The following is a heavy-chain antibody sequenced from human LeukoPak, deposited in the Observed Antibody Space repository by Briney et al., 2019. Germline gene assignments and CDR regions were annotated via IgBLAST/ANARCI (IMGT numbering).Heavy chain of an antibody. CDR1: GGSISSSSYY. J-gene: IGHJ4*02. CDR3: ARTAWWLLDS. V-gene: IGHV4-39*07. D-gene: IGHD3-22*01. Sequence: SETLSLTCTVSGGSISSSSYYWGWIRQPPGKGLEWIGSIYYSGSTNYNPSLKSRVTISVDTSKNQFSLKLSSVTAADTAVYYCARTAWWLLDSWAQGTLVTVSS. CDR2: IYYSGST.